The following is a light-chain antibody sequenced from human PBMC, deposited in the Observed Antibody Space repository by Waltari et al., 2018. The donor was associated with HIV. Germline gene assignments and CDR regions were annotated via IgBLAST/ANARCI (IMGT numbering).Light chain of an antibody. V-gene: IGLV1-47*01. Sequence: QSVVTQSPSSSGTPGQRVTISCSGSNSNIGRNSVSWYRHFAGTTSQLLSYRNTERPSWVPDRFSGSKSGTSASLVISGLRSEDEADYYCAVWDDSLSGQVFGGGTKLTVL. CDR1: NSNIGRNS. J-gene: IGLJ3*02. CDR3: AVWDDSLSGQV. CDR2: RNT.